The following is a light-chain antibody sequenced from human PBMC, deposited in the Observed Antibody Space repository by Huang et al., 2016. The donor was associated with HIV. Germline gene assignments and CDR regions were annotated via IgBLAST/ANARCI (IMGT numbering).Light chain of an antibody. V-gene: IGKV1-9*01. CDR1: QGISSY. Sequence: KLTQSPSSLSASVGDRVTITCRASQGISSYLAWYQQRPGKAPQRLMYEASILQSGVPSRFSGSGSGTDFTLTISSLQPEDYATYYCQQLNIYPWTFGQGTKVEI. J-gene: IGKJ1*01. CDR3: QQLNIYPWT. CDR2: EAS.